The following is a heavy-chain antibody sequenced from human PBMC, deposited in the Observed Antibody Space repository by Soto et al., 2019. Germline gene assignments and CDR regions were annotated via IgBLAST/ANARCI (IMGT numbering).Heavy chain of an antibody. CDR2: ILKNGDT. D-gene: IGHD3-3*01. V-gene: IGHV4-31*03. CDR3: ARGDYTVSSVFDY. Sequence: KTSETLSLTCTVSGGPFSAGGYYWSWIRQAPGKGVEWIGYILKNGDTSYNPPLKSRVTISTDTSKRQFSLKFTSVTAADTAVYYCARGDYTVSSVFDYWGQGLMVTVSS. J-gene: IGHJ4*02. CDR1: GGPFSAGGYY.